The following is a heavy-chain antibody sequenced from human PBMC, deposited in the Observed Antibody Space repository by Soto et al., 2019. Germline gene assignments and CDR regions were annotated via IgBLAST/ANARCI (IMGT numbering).Heavy chain of an antibody. J-gene: IGHJ4*02. V-gene: IGHV3-30*18. CDR2: ISYDGSNK. CDR1: GFTFSSYG. Sequence: GGSLRLSCAASGFTFSSYGMHWVRQAPGKGLEWVAVISYDGSNKYYADSVKGRFTISRDNSKNTLYLQMNSLRAEDTAVYYCAKAVGYYDFWSGYPYFDNWGQGTLVTVSS. D-gene: IGHD3-3*01. CDR3: AKAVGYYDFWSGYPYFDN.